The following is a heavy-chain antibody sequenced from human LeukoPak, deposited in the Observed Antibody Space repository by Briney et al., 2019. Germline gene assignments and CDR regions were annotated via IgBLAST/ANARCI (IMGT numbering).Heavy chain of an antibody. V-gene: IGHV3-7*01. Sequence: GGSLRLSCAASGFTFSSYWMSWVRQAPWKGLEWVANIKQDGSEKYYVDSVKGRFTISRDNANNSLYLQMSSLRAEDTAVYYCARGYAYCGGDCGYWGQGTLVTVSS. CDR1: GFTFSSYW. CDR3: ARGYAYCGGDCGY. D-gene: IGHD2-21*02. CDR2: IKQDGSEK. J-gene: IGHJ4*02.